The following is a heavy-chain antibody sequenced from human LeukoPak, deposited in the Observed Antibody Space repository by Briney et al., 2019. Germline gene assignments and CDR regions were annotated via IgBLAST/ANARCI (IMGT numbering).Heavy chain of an antibody. CDR2: IRSKANSYAT. CDR1: GFTFSGSA. Sequence: PGGSLRLSCAASGFTFSGSAMHWVRQASGKGLEWVGRIRSKANSYATAYAASVKGRFTISRDDSKNTAYLQMNSLKTEDTAVYYCTRHFFPDYYDSSGYYLDAFDIWGQGTIVTVSS. D-gene: IGHD3-22*01. CDR3: TRHFFPDYYDSSGYYLDAFDI. V-gene: IGHV3-73*01. J-gene: IGHJ3*02.